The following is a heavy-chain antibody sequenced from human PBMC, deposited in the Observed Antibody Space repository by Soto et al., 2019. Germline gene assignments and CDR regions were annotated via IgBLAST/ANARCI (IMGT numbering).Heavy chain of an antibody. D-gene: IGHD1-1*01. CDR2: INYSGST. CDR1: GVSISGCGYY. V-gene: IGHV4-31*03. J-gene: IGHJ6*02. Sequence: SESLSLTCTVSGVSISGCGYYWSWIRPHPGKGLEWIGDINYSGSTNYNPSLKSRVTISVDTSKNQFSLKLSSVTAADTAVYYCARTRERINYGMDVWGQGTTVTVSS. CDR3: ARTRERINYGMDV.